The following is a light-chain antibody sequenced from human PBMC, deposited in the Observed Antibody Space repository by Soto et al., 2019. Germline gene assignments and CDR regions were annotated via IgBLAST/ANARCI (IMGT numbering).Light chain of an antibody. CDR1: QSVSSY. CDR2: GAS. Sequence: EIVLTQSAGTLSLSPGERATLSCRASQSVSSYLAWYQQKPGQAPRLLIYGASNRATGIPARFSGSGSGTDFSLTIDRLEPEDFAVYYCQQSLNPKTFGQGTKVDIK. J-gene: IGKJ1*01. CDR3: QQSLNPKT. V-gene: IGKV3-11*01.